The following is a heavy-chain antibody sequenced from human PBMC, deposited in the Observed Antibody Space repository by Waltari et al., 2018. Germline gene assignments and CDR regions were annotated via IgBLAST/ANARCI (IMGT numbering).Heavy chain of an antibody. Sequence: QLRLQESGPGLVKPSDTLSLTCTVSGGSISSTNYYWGWIRQPPGKGLEWIGSIYYSGNTYYNPSLKGRVTMSADTSKNQFSLKLSSVTAADTAVYYCARHQDWVVVSATWFDPWGQGTLVTVSS. V-gene: IGHV4-39*01. CDR2: IYYSGNT. CDR3: ARHQDWVVVSATWFDP. D-gene: IGHD2-21*02. J-gene: IGHJ5*02. CDR1: GGSISSTNYY.